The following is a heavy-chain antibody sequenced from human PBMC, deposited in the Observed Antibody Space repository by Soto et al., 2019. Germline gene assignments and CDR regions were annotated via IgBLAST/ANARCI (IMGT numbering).Heavy chain of an antibody. Sequence: NPSETLSLTCAVYGGSFSGYYWSWIRQSPGKGLEWIGEINHSGSTNYNPSLKSRVTISVDTSKNQFSLKLSSVTAADTAVYYCARGRFRGLRFLEWLQNWFDPWGQGTLVTVSS. CDR1: GGSFSGYY. J-gene: IGHJ5*02. V-gene: IGHV4-34*01. CDR2: INHSGST. D-gene: IGHD3-3*01. CDR3: ARGRFRGLRFLEWLQNWFDP.